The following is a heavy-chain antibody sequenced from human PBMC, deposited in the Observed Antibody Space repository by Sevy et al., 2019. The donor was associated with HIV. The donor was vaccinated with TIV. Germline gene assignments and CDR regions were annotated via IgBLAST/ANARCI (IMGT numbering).Heavy chain of an antibody. J-gene: IGHJ4*02. Sequence: ASVKVSCKASGFTFTSSAVQWVRQALGQRLEWIGWIVVGSGNTNYAQKFQERVTITRDMSTSTAYVELSSLRSEGTAVYYCAAGGSSGYRFDYWGQGTLVTVSS. CDR3: AAGGSSGYRFDY. V-gene: IGHV1-58*01. D-gene: IGHD3-22*01. CDR2: IVVGSGNT. CDR1: GFTFTSSA.